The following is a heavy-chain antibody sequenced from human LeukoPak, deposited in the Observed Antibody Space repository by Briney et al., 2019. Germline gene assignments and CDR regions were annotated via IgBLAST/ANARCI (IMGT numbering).Heavy chain of an antibody. CDR2: IYYSGST. V-gene: IGHV4-30-4*01. D-gene: IGHD4-11*01. Sequence: SQTLSLTCTVSGGSISSGDYYWSWIRQPPGKGLEWIGYIYYSGSTYYNPSLKSRVTISEDTSKNQFSLKLSSVTAADTAVYYCASDYRPRDYYYGMDVWGQGTTVTVSS. CDR1: GGSISSGDYY. CDR3: ASDYRPRDYYYGMDV. J-gene: IGHJ6*02.